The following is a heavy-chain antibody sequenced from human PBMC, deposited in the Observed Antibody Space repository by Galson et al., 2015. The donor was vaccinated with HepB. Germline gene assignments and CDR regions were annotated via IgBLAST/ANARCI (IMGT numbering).Heavy chain of an antibody. Sequence: SLRLSCAASGFTFSTYAITWVRQAPGKGLEWVSVISGSGATTFYADSVKGRFIISRDNSKNTVYLQMNSLRADDTAIYYCAKEPPYCGGDCYSVSDVWGQGTLVTVSS. CDR3: AKEPPYCGGDCYSVSDV. CDR1: GFTFSTYA. J-gene: IGHJ4*02. D-gene: IGHD2-21*02. V-gene: IGHV3-23*01. CDR2: ISGSGATT.